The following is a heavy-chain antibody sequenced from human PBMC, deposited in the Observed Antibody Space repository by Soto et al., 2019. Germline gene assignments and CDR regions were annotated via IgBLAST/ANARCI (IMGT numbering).Heavy chain of an antibody. CDR1: GFRFEQYV. V-gene: IGHV3-9*01. Sequence: VQVVAAGGGLVQHGRSLRLSCAVSGFRFEQYVMHWVRQGPGKGLECVSTVSPTGDTVAYADSVEGRFTVSRDNAKTSLYLQINSLDGDDTAFYYCVKDAPNCSIDDWGQGTLVTVSS. J-gene: IGHJ4*02. CDR2: VSPTGDTV. CDR3: VKDAPNCSIDD. D-gene: IGHD2-21*01.